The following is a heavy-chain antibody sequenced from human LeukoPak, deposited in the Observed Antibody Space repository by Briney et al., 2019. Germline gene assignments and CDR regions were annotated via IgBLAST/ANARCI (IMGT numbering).Heavy chain of an antibody. CDR1: GYTFTSYY. J-gene: IGHJ5*02. CDR2: INPSGGST. CDR3: ARDTYYYDSSGSNWFDP. D-gene: IGHD3-22*01. V-gene: IGHV1-46*01. Sequence: GASVKVSCKASGYTFTSYYMHWVRQAPGQGLEWMGIINPSGGSTSYAQKFQGRVTMTRDTSTSTVYMELSSVRSEDTAVYYCARDTYYYDSSGSNWFDPWGQGTLVTVSS.